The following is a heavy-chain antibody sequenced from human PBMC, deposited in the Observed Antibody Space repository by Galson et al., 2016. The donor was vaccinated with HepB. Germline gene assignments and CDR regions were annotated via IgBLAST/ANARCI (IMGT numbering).Heavy chain of an antibody. Sequence: SVKVSCKASGYTFSTYAFNWVRQAPGQGLEWMGWVSPYNGNTDYAQKLQDRVTMTTDTSTGTGYMELRRLRSDDTAVYYCAIMVRGVIENWGQGTLVSVSS. D-gene: IGHD3-10*01. CDR2: VSPYNGNT. V-gene: IGHV1-18*01. J-gene: IGHJ4*02. CDR1: GYTFSTYA. CDR3: AIMVRGVIEN.